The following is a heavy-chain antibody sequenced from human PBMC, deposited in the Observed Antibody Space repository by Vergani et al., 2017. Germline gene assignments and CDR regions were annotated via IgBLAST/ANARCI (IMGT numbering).Heavy chain of an antibody. V-gene: IGHV4-38-2*01. CDR1: GYSVGSGYY. CDR3: ARQNPYGSAHVDF. D-gene: IGHD3-10*01. CDR2: VHRNGNT. J-gene: IGHJ4*02. Sequence: QVDLQESGPGLVKSSETLPLNCAVSGYSVGSGYYWGLIRPPPGGGLEWIGCVHRNGNTYYTSSLRSRVTISRDTSKNPFSLRLTSVTAADTAVYYCARQNPYGSAHVDFWGRGDLVTGSA.